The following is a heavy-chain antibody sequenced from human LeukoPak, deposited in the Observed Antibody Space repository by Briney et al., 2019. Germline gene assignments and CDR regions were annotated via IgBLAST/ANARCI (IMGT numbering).Heavy chain of an antibody. D-gene: IGHD3-22*01. V-gene: IGHV1-69*13. CDR3: ARDEPYYDSSGYYPLDY. CDR2: IIPGFGTA. Sequence: GASVKVSCKASGGTFSSYVISWVRQAPGQGLEWMGGIIPGFGTANYAQKFQGTVTITADVSATTAYMELSSLRSEDTAVYYCARDEPYYDSSGYYPLDYWGQGTLVTVSS. CDR1: GGTFSSYV. J-gene: IGHJ4*02.